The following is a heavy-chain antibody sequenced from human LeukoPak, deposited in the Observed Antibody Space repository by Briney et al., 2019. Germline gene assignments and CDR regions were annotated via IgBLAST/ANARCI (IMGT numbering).Heavy chain of an antibody. Sequence: PSETLSLTCTVSGGSISSYYWSWIRQPAGKGLEWIGRIYTSGSTNYNPSLKSRVTMSVDTSKNQFSLKLSSVTAADTAVYYCARDAYYYDSSGYFRGYLFWGQGTMVTVSS. CDR3: ARDAYYYDSSGYFRGYLF. J-gene: IGHJ3*01. D-gene: IGHD3-22*01. V-gene: IGHV4-4*07. CDR2: IYTSGST. CDR1: GGSISSYY.